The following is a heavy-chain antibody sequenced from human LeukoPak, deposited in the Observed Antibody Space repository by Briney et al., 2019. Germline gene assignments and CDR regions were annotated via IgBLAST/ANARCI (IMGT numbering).Heavy chain of an antibody. Sequence: GESLKISCKGSGYSFASYWIAWVRQMPGKGLEWMGIMYPGDSDTTYSPSFQGQVTISADTSISTAYLQWSSLKASDTAMYYCARLYYYDSRGYYNGNYWGQGTLVTVSS. CDR3: ARLYYYDSRGYYNGNY. CDR2: MYPGDSDT. CDR1: GYSFASYW. J-gene: IGHJ4*02. V-gene: IGHV5-51*01. D-gene: IGHD3-22*01.